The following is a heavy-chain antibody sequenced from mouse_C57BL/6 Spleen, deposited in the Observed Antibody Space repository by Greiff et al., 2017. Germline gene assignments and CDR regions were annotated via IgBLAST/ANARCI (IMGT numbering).Heavy chain of an antibody. CDR1: GFTFSSYA. Sequence: EVKVVESGGGLVKPGGSLKLSCAASGFTFSSYAMSWVRQTPETRLEWVATISDGGSYTYYPDNVKGRFTISRDNAKNNLYLQMSHLKSEDTAMYYCARALRRGFAYWGQGTLVTVSA. CDR3: ARALRRGFAY. J-gene: IGHJ3*01. D-gene: IGHD2-12*01. CDR2: ISDGGSYT. V-gene: IGHV5-4*03.